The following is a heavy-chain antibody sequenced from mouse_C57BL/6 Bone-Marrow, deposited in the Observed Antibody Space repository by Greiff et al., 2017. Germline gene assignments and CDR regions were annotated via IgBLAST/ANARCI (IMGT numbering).Heavy chain of an antibody. CDR2: IDPEDGET. CDR1: GFNIKDYY. Sequence: EVQLQQSGAELVKPGASVKLSCTASGFNIKDYYMHWVKQRTEQGLEWIGRIDPEDGETIYAPKIQGKGSITADTSSNTAYLQLSSLTSEDTAVYYCARYGNYRGAMDYWGQGTSVTVSS. V-gene: IGHV14-2*01. D-gene: IGHD2-10*02. J-gene: IGHJ4*01. CDR3: ARYGNYRGAMDY.